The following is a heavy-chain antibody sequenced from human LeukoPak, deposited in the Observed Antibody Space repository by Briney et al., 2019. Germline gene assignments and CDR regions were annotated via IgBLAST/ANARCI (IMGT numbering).Heavy chain of an antibody. D-gene: IGHD3-16*01. J-gene: IGHJ6*04. CDR2: IYNSGRT. Sequence: PSQTLSLTCTVSGGSISSGSYYWSWIRQSPGKGLEWIGYIYNSGRTSYNPSLKRRVTISVDTSKNQFSLTLRSVTAADTAVYYCARWFWGSALDVWGKGTTVTISS. CDR1: GGSISSGSYY. CDR3: ARWFWGSALDV. V-gene: IGHV4-61*01.